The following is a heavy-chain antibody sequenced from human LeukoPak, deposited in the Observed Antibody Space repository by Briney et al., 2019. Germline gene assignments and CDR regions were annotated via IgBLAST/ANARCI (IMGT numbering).Heavy chain of an antibody. CDR3: LGYCSGGSCYSGGY. V-gene: IGHV3-23*01. CDR2: ISTSGGSI. Sequence: GGSLRLSCAASGFTFSSYAMSWVRHAPGKGRECVSAISTSGGSIYYADSVKGRFTISRDNSKNTQYLQMNSLRAEDTAVYYCLGYCSGGSCYSGGYWGQGTLVTVSS. D-gene: IGHD2-15*01. J-gene: IGHJ4*02. CDR1: GFTFSSYA.